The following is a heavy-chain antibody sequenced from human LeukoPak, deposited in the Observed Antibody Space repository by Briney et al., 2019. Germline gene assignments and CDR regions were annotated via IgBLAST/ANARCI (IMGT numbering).Heavy chain of an antibody. V-gene: IGHV5-51*01. CDR3: ARYYYDSSLVYYFDY. J-gene: IGHJ4*02. CDR1: GYSFTSYW. D-gene: IGHD3-22*01. CDR2: IYPGYSDT. Sequence: PGESLKISCKGSGYSFTSYWIGWVRQIPGKGLEWMGIIYPGYSDTRYSPSFQGQVTISADKSISTAYLQWSSLKASDTAMYYCARYYYDSSLVYYFDYWGQGTLVTVSS.